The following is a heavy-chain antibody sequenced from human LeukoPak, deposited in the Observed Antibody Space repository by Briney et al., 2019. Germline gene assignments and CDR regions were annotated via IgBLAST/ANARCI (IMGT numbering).Heavy chain of an antibody. Sequence: SGGSLRLSCAASGFTFSSYAMSWVRQAPGKGLEWVSAISGSGGSTYYADSVKGRFTISRDNSKNTLYLQMNSLRAEDTAVYYCAKDSKVLRFLEWLLCDYWGQGTLVTVSS. J-gene: IGHJ4*02. CDR3: AKDSKVLRFLEWLLCDY. CDR2: ISGSGGST. V-gene: IGHV3-23*01. CDR1: GFTFSSYA. D-gene: IGHD3-3*01.